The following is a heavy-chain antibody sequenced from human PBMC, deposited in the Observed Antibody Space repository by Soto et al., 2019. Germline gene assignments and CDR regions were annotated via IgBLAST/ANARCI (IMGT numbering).Heavy chain of an antibody. J-gene: IGHJ4*02. CDR3: AKGGAYYYYDSSGYSH. CDR1: GFTFSTYA. Sequence: GGSLRLSCAASGFTFSTYAMSWVRQAPGKGLEWVSGISGSGDFTYYAESVKGRFTISRDNSKNTLYLQMNSLRAEDTAVYYCAKGGAYYYYDSSGYSHWGQGTLVTVSS. V-gene: IGHV3-23*01. D-gene: IGHD3-22*01. CDR2: ISGSGDFT.